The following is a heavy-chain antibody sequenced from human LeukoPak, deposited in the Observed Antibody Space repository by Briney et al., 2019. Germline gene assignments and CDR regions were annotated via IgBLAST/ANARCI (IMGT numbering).Heavy chain of an antibody. Sequence: ASVKVSCMASGYTFTSYGISWVRQAPGQGLEWMGWISAYNGNTNYAQKLQGRVTMTTDTSTSTAYMELRSLRSDDTAVYYCARSTDYYDSSGYYYMDVWGKGTTVTVSS. CDR2: ISAYNGNT. CDR1: GYTFTSYG. CDR3: ARSTDYYDSSGYYYMDV. D-gene: IGHD3-22*01. V-gene: IGHV1-18*01. J-gene: IGHJ6*03.